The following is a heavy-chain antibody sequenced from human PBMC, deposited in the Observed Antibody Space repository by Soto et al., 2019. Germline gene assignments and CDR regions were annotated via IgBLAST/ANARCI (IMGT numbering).Heavy chain of an antibody. V-gene: IGHV4-31*03. CDR1: GGSISSGGYY. CDR2: IYYSGST. D-gene: IGHD5-18*01. Sequence: SETLSLTCTVSGGSISSGGYYWSWIRQHPGKGLEWIGYIYYSGSTYYNPSLKSRVTISVDTSKNQFSLKLSSVTAADTAVYYCARGRYSYGPNWFDPWGQGTLVTVSS. CDR3: ARGRYSYGPNWFDP. J-gene: IGHJ5*02.